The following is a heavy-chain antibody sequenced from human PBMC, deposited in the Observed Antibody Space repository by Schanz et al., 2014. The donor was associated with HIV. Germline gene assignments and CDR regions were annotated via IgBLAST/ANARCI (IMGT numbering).Heavy chain of an antibody. CDR3: ARRGQLWPYWYFDL. CDR1: GGTLISTY. CDR2: INPNSGGT. D-gene: IGHD5-18*01. V-gene: IGHV1-2*02. Sequence: QVKLVQSGAEVKRPGSTVKVSCTASGGTLISTYGFSWARQAPGQGLEWMGGINPNSGGTNYAQKFQGRVTMTRDTSISTAYMELSRLRSDDTAVYYCARRGQLWPYWYFDLWGRGTLVTVSS. J-gene: IGHJ2*01.